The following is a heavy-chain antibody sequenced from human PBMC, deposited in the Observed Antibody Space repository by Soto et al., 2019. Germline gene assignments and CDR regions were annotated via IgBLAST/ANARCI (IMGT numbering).Heavy chain of an antibody. D-gene: IGHD5-18*01. J-gene: IGHJ4*02. Sequence: EVQLVESGGGLVQPGGSLRLSCAASGFTFSSYSMNWVRQAPGKGLEWLSYISSSISTMHYADSVKGRFTISRDNAKNSLYLQKTSRREGDTAVYYWGREVRDTAVADFDYWGQGTRVTVSS. CDR1: GFTFSSYS. V-gene: IGHV3-48*02. CDR3: GREVRDTAVADFDY. CDR2: ISSSISTM.